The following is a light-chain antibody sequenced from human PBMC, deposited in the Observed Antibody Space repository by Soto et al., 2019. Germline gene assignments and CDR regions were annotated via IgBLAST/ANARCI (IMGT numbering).Light chain of an antibody. Sequence: DIVLTQSPGTLSLSPGERATLSCRASQSVGSDYLAWYQQKPGQAPSILIFGASGRAAGIPDRFSGSGSGTDFTLTISRLEPEDFAVYYCQQYVSSPATFGQGTKVDIK. J-gene: IGKJ1*01. CDR3: QQYVSSPAT. CDR1: QSVGSDY. CDR2: GAS. V-gene: IGKV3-20*01.